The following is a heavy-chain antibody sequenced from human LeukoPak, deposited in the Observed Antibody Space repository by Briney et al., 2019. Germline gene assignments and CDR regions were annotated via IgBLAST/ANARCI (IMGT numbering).Heavy chain of an antibody. V-gene: IGHV4-39*01. J-gene: IGHJ4*02. CDR1: GASVYSGDYY. CDR2: IFYTGST. Sequence: NPSETLSLTCSVVGASVYSGDYYWAWIRQPPGKSLEYIGSIFYTGSTYDNPSLTGRFSMSVDTSKNQFSLHLASVTATDTAVYYCARRGVNGSENYFEYWGRGALVIVSS. D-gene: IGHD3-10*01. CDR3: ARRGVNGSENYFEY.